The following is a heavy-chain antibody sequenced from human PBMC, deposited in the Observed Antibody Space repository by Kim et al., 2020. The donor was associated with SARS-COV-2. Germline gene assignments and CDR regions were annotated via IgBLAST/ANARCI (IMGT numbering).Heavy chain of an antibody. J-gene: IGHJ5*02. D-gene: IGHD6-13*01. CDR2: ISSSSSYI. V-gene: IGHV3-21*01. Sequence: GGSLRLSCAASGFTFSSYSMNWVRQAPGKGLEWVSSISSSSSYIYYADSVKGRFTISRDNAKNSLYLQMNSLRAEDTAVYYCATLGIAAAGTSWFDPWGQGTLVTVSS. CDR1: GFTFSSYS. CDR3: ATLGIAAAGTSWFDP.